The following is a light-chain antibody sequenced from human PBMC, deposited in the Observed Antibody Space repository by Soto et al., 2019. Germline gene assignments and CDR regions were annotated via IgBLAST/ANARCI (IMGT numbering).Light chain of an antibody. CDR2: DAS. J-gene: IGKJ2*01. CDR1: QDVSIF. V-gene: IGKV3-11*02. Sequence: EILLAQSPATLSLSPGERATLSCKASQDVSIFLAWYQQKPGQAPRLLIHDASNRATGVPARFSGSGSGRDFTLTITSLEPEDVAVYSCQQRSTWLYTFGQGTKLEV. CDR3: QQRSTWLYT.